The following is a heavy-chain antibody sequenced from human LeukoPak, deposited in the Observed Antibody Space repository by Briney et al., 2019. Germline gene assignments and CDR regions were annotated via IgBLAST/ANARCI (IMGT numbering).Heavy chain of an antibody. CDR2: FKTKYNQV. D-gene: IGHD4-11*01. V-gene: IGHV3-23*05. J-gene: IGHJ4*02. CDR1: GLTFSNYA. Sequence: GGSLRLSCAASGLTFSNYAMNWVRQAPGKGLEWVSTFKTKYNQVYYAESVRGRSTISTDNSRNTVFLQMNSLRADDTALYYCARSVPDYTRFDYWGQGALVTVSS. CDR3: ARSVPDYTRFDY.